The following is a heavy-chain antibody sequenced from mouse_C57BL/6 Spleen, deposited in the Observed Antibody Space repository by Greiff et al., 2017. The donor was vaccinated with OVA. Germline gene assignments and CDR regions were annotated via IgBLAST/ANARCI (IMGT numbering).Heavy chain of an antibody. CDR1: GYTFTDYY. CDR3: ARSSGFYYYAMEY. Sequence: VQLQQSGPVLVKPGASVKMSCKASGYTFTDYYMNWVKQSHGKSLEWIGVINPYNGGTSYNQKFKGKATLTVDKSSSTAYLELNSLTSEDSAVYYCARSSGFYYYAMEYWGQGTSVTVSS. V-gene: IGHV1-19*01. CDR2: INPYNGGT. J-gene: IGHJ4*01. D-gene: IGHD3-2*02.